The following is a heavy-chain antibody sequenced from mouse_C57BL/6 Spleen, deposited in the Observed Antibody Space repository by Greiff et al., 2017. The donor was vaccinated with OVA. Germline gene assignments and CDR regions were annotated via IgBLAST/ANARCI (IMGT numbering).Heavy chain of an antibody. J-gene: IGHJ4*01. CDR2: ISSGSSTI. CDR1: GFTFSDYG. CDR3: ARPKLGYAMDY. V-gene: IGHV5-17*01. Sequence: EVKLMESGGGLVKPGGSLKLSCAASGFTFSDYGMHWVRQAPEKGLEWVAYISSGSSTIYYADTVKGRFTISRDNAKNTLFLQMTSLRSEDTAMYYCARPKLGYAMDYWGQGTSVTVSS. D-gene: IGHD4-1*01.